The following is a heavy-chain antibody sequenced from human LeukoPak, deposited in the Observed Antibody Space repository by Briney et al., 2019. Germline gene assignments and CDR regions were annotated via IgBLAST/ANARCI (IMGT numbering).Heavy chain of an antibody. CDR1: GFTVSSNY. CDR2: IYSGGST. CDR3: ARAAAGTPLSDY. Sequence: GGSLRLSCAASGFTVSSNYMSWVRQAPGKGLEWVSVIYSGGSTYYADSVKGRFTISRDNAKNSLYLQMNSLRAEDTAVYYCARAAAGTPLSDYWGQGTLVTVSS. D-gene: IGHD6-13*01. J-gene: IGHJ4*02. V-gene: IGHV3-66*01.